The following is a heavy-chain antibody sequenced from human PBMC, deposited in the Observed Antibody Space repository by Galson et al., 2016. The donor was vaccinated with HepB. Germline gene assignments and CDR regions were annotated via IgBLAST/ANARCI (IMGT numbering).Heavy chain of an antibody. J-gene: IGHJ2*01. D-gene: IGHD3-10*01. V-gene: IGHV3-53*01. CDR2: IYSNGNT. CDR3: ASGFPYMSFDL. CDR1: GFAVMTNY. Sequence: SLRLSCAASGFAVMTNYMPWVRQASGKGLEWVSVIYSNGNTYYGASAKGRFTISRDDAEKAVDLQMNSIKVADTAVYYCASGFPYMSFDLWGRGTLVTVSS.